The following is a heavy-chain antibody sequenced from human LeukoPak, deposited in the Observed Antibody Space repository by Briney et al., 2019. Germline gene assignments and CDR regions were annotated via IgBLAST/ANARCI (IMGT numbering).Heavy chain of an antibody. CDR2: IYHSGST. CDR3: ARTLYDILTGNPFDY. Sequence: PSETLSLTCAVSGYSISSGYYRGWIRQPPGKGLEWIGSIYHSGSTYYNPSLKSRVTISVDTSKNQFSLKLSSVTAADTAVYYCARTLYDILTGNPFDYWGQGTLVTVSS. D-gene: IGHD3-9*01. CDR1: GYSISSGYY. V-gene: IGHV4-38-2*01. J-gene: IGHJ4*02.